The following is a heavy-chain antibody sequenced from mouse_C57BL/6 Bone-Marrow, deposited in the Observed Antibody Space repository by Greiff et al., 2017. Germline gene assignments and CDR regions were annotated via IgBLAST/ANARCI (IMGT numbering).Heavy chain of an antibody. V-gene: IGHV1-63*01. Sequence: QVQLKESGAELVRPGTSVKMSCKASGYTFTNYWIGWAKQRPGHGLEWIGDIYPGGGYTNYNEKFKGKATLTADKSSSTAYMQFSSLTSEDSAIYYCARYSNHAMDYWGQGTSVTVSS. CDR2: IYPGGGYT. CDR1: GYTFTNYW. D-gene: IGHD2-5*01. J-gene: IGHJ4*01. CDR3: ARYSNHAMDY.